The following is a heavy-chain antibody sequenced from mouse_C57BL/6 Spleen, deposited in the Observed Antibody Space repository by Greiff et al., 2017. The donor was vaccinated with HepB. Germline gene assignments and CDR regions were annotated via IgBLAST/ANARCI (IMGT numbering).Heavy chain of an antibody. J-gene: IGHJ2*01. Sequence: QVQLKQSGAELVKPGASVKISCKASGYAFSSYWMNWVKQRPGKGLEWIGQIYPGDGDTNYNGKFKGKATLTADKSSSTAYMQLSSLTSEDSAVYFCARSGLIYYYGSSYYFDYWGQGTTLTVSS. CDR3: ARSGLIYYYGSSYYFDY. CDR2: IYPGDGDT. CDR1: GYAFSSYW. D-gene: IGHD1-1*01. V-gene: IGHV1-80*01.